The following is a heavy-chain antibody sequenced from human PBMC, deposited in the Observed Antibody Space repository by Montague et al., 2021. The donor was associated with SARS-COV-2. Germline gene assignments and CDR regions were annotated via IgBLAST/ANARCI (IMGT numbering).Heavy chain of an antibody. CDR2: ISYDGNDK. D-gene: IGHD3-10*01. Sequence: SLRLSCAASGFTFSSFAMHWVRQAPGKGLEWVALISYDGNDKYCADSVKGRFTISRDNSKNTLYLQMNSLGAEDTAVYYCAREGSIMVRGRRRFDYWGQGTSVTVSS. CDR3: AREGSIMVRGRRRFDY. V-gene: IGHV3-30*04. CDR1: GFTFSSFA. J-gene: IGHJ4*02.